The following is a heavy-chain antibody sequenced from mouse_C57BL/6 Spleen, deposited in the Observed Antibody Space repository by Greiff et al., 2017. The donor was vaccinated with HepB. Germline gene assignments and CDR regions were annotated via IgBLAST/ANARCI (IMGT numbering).Heavy chain of an antibody. J-gene: IGHJ1*03. CDR1: GYTFTSYW. CDR3: ARRDFDV. Sequence: QVQLQQPGAELVMPGASVKLSCKASGYTFTSYWMHWVMQRPGQGLEWIGEIDPSDSYTNYNQKFKGKSTLTVDKSSSTAYMQLSSLTSEDSAVYYCARRDFDVWGTGTTVTVSS. CDR2: IDPSDSYT. V-gene: IGHV1-69*01.